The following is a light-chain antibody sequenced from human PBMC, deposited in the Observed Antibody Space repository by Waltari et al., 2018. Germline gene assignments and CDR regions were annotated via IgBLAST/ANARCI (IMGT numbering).Light chain of an antibody. V-gene: IGKV1-5*03. CDR3: QYYGT. J-gene: IGKJ1*01. Sequence: DIQMTQSPPTLSPSVGDRATITCRVSQSISGWLAWYQQKPGRAPKLLIFKASILESGVPSRFSGSGSGTEFTLTISSLQPDDFATYFCQYYGTFGQGTKVEI. CDR2: KAS. CDR1: QSISGW.